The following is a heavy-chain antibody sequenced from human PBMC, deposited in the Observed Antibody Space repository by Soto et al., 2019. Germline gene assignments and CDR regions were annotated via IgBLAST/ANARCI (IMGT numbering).Heavy chain of an antibody. CDR3: ARGEDWPYDYYYGMDV. J-gene: IGHJ6*02. CDR2: INPNSVXT. CDR1: VSTFTGYY. Sequence: ASVKVSCKAAVSTFTGYYLHWVRQXXXXGLEWMGLINPNSVXTKYAXXFXXRVSMTRDTSISTAYMEMSRLRSDDTAFYYCARGEDWPYDYYYGMDVWGQGTTVTVSS. V-gene: IGHV1-2*02. D-gene: IGHD2-15*01.